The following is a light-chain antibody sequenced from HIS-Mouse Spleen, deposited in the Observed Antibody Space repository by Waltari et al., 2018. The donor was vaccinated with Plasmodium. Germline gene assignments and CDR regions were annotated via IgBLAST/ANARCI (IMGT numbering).Light chain of an antibody. Sequence: EVVVTQSPATLPVSPGERAALSCRASPSVSSNLAWYQQKPGQAPRLLIYGASTRATGIPARFSGSGSGTEFTLTISSLQSEDFAVYYCQQYNNWSFTFGPGTKVDIK. CDR1: PSVSSN. J-gene: IGKJ3*01. CDR2: GAS. CDR3: QQYNNWSFT. V-gene: IGKV3-15*01.